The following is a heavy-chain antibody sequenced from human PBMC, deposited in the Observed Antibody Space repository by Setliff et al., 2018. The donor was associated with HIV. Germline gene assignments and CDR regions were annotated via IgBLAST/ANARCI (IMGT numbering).Heavy chain of an antibody. CDR3: AREGDGRSGYSSDY. Sequence: GASVKVSCKASGYTFTTYGISWVRQAPGHGLEWMGWISPNFGHTKYAQKFLDRVTMTIDTATSRAYMELRSLRSDDTAVYYCAREGDGRSGYSSDYWGQGTLVTVSS. V-gene: IGHV1-18*04. CDR1: GYTFTTYG. CDR2: ISPNFGHT. D-gene: IGHD5-18*01. J-gene: IGHJ4*02.